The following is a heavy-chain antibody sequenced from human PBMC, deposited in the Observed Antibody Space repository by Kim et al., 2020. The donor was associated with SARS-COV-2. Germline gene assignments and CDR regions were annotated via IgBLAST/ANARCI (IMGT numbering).Heavy chain of an antibody. J-gene: IGHJ3*02. CDR1: GGSISSGGYY. D-gene: IGHD2-15*01. Sequence: SETLSLTCTVSGGSISSGGYYWSWIRQHPGKGLEWIGYIYYSGSTYYNPSLKSRVTISVDTSKNQFSLKLSSVTAADTAVYYCARDRTCSGGSCYSVRAPGFDIWGQGTMVTVSS. CDR2: IYYSGST. V-gene: IGHV4-31*03. CDR3: ARDRTCSGGSCYSVRAPGFDI.